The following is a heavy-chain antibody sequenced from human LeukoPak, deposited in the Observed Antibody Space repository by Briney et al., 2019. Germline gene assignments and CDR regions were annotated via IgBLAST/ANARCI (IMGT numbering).Heavy chain of an antibody. Sequence: GGSLRLSCAASGFTFSSSAMSWVRQAPRKGREWVSAISGSGGTTYYADSVKGRFTISRDNSKSTLYLQLNSLRAEDTALYYCAKSPIAAAGTRYFQHWGQGTLVTVSS. V-gene: IGHV3-23*01. D-gene: IGHD6-13*01. CDR1: GFTFSSSA. CDR2: ISGSGGTT. J-gene: IGHJ1*01. CDR3: AKSPIAAAGTRYFQH.